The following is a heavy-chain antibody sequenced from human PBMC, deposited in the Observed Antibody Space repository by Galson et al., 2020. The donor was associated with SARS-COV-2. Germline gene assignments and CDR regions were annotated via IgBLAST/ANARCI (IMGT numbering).Heavy chain of an antibody. CDR2: ISDDGSNQ. CDR3: ASDGAPVKGRFAISRDNSKDTLWLQMNSLRTEDTALYFCARDGADVTRGISVPGMPGY. J-gene: IGHJ4*02. Sequence: GGSLRLSCTVSGLNLRRYAMHWVRQAPGKGLEWVAFISDDGSNQYYADPVKGRFALSRENSTAQPWLQMQSLRIEDTALYFCASDGAPVKGRFAISRDNSKDTLWLQMNSLRTEDTALYFCARDGADVTRGISVPGMPGYWGQGTRVSVSS. CDR1: GLNLRRYA. V-gene: IGHV3-30*09. D-gene: IGHD3-3*01.